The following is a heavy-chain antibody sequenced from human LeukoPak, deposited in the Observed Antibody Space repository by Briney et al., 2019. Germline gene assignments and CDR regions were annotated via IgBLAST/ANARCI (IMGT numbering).Heavy chain of an antibody. D-gene: IGHD3-22*01. Sequence: GGSLRLSCAASGFTFSDHAMSWVRQAPAKGLEWVSSINGNGGGSYYIDSVKGRFTVSRDNSENALYLQMNSLRAEDTAVYYCARERGYYDSSGMTLNYWGQGTLVTVSS. CDR2: INGNGGGS. CDR3: ARERGYYDSSGMTLNY. V-gene: IGHV3-23*01. J-gene: IGHJ4*02. CDR1: GFTFSDHA.